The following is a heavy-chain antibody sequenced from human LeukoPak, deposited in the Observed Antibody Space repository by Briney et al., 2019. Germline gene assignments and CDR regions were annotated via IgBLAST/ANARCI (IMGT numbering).Heavy chain of an antibody. V-gene: IGHV4-38-2*02. CDR2: IYHSGST. Sequence: SETLSLTSAVSGYSISSGYYWGWIRQPPGKGLEWIGSIYHSGSTLYNPSLKSRVTISVDTSKTQFSLNLSSVTAADTAVYYCARDTGSSSGGGSGMDVWGKGTTVTVSS. D-gene: IGHD6-13*01. J-gene: IGHJ6*04. CDR1: GYSISSGYY. CDR3: ARDTGSSSGGGSGMDV.